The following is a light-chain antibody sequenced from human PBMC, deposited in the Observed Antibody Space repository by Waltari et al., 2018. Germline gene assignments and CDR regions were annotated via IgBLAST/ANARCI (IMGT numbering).Light chain of an antibody. J-gene: IGKJ2*01. V-gene: IGKV2-30*01. CDR3: MQGRHWPYT. Sequence: DVVMTQSPLSLPVTLGHSASISSRSSQSLVYSDGHIHLSWFQQRPGQSPRRLIYRVSNRDSGVPDRFSGSGSGTDFTLRINRVATEDVGVYYCMQGRHWPYTFGQGTKLEIK. CDR1: QSLVYSDGHIH. CDR2: RVS.